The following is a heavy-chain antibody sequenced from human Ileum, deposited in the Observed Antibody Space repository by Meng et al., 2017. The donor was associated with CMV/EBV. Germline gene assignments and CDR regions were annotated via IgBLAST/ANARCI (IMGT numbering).Heavy chain of an antibody. D-gene: IGHD4-17*01. V-gene: IGHV4-34*01. CDR2: INHSGST. CDR3: ARGRGNDYGDPERWFDP. J-gene: IGHJ5*02. CDR1: GGSFSGYY. Sequence: QWQMQRGRAGLWRPPTARSLACAVYGGSFSGYYWGWVRQPPGKGLEWIGEINHSGSTNYNPSLKSRVTISVDTSKNQFSLKLSSVTAADTAVYYCARGRGNDYGDPERWFDPWGQGTLVTVSS.